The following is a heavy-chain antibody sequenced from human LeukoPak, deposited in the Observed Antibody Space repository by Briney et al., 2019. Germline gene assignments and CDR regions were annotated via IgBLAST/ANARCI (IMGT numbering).Heavy chain of an antibody. CDR2: ISGSTYYI. CDR3: ATGDYFDD. V-gene: IGHV3-21*01. Sequence: GSALRCSCAASGFIWRTSGMEWVRQAPGKGLEWVSYISGSTYYINYADSVKGRFTISRDNAKNSLYLQLDSLSADDTAVYYCATGDYFDDWGQGTLVTVSS. CDR1: GFIWRTSG. J-gene: IGHJ4*02.